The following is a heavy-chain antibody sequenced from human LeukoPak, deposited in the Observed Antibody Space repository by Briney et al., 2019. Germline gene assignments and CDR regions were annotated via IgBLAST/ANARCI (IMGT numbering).Heavy chain of an antibody. CDR1: GYTFTSYD. V-gene: IGHV1-8*01. J-gene: IGHJ6*02. CDR3: AREYRYITIFGVVNAGSSYGMDV. D-gene: IGHD3-3*01. CDR2: MNPNSGNT. Sequence: ASVKVSCKASGYTFTSYDIHWVRQATGQGLEWMGWMNPNSGNTGYAQKFQGRVTMTRNTSISTAYMELSSLRSEDTAVYYCAREYRYITIFGVVNAGSSYGMDVWGQGTTVTVSS.